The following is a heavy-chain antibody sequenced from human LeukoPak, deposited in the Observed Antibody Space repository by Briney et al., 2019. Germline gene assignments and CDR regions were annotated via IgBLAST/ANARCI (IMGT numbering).Heavy chain of an antibody. D-gene: IGHD3-3*01. V-gene: IGHV4-59*08. CDR1: GGSISSYY. Sequence: SETLSLTCTVSGGSISSYYWSWIRQPPGKGLEWIGYIYYSGSTNYNPSLKSRVTISVDTSKNQFSLKLSSVTAADTAVYYCASSPLWSGYYNWLDPWGQGTLVTVSS. CDR3: ASSPLWSGYYNWLDP. CDR2: IYYSGST. J-gene: IGHJ5*02.